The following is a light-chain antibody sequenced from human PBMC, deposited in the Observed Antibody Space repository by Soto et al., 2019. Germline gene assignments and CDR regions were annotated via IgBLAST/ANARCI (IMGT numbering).Light chain of an antibody. V-gene: IGLV2-23*02. J-gene: IGLJ7*01. CDR2: EVS. Sequence: QSALTQPASVSGSPGQSITISCTGTSSDVGSHNLVSWYQQHPGQAPKLMIYEVSKRPLGVSARFSASKSGYTASLTISGLQAEDEADYYCCSYGGSRAVFGGGTQLTVL. CDR1: SSDVGSHNL. CDR3: CSYGGSRAV.